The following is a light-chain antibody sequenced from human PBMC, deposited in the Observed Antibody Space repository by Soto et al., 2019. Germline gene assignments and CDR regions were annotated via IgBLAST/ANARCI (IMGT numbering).Light chain of an antibody. J-gene: IGKJ4*01. Sequence: DIQMTQSPSSISASVLYRVTIICQASQDISNYLNWYQQKPGKAPKLLIYDASNLETWVPSRFSGSGYGTEFTLTISNLQPEDVATYYCQKYNTAPLTFGGGTKVDIK. CDR1: QDISNY. CDR3: QKYNTAPLT. V-gene: IGKV1-33*01. CDR2: DAS.